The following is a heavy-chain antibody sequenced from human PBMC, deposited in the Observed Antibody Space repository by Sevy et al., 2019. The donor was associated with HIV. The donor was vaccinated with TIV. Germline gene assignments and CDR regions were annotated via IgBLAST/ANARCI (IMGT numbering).Heavy chain of an antibody. Sequence: GGSLRLSCAASGFTFNDYAMHWVRQAPGKGLEWVSSISWNSANIDYAGSVRDRFTISRDNAKNSLYLQMTSLRAEDTALYYCAKDLNSGILRLYPFDYWGQGTLVTVSS. CDR2: ISWNSANI. J-gene: IGHJ4*02. CDR3: AKDLNSGILRLYPFDY. D-gene: IGHD2-8*01. V-gene: IGHV3-9*01. CDR1: GFTFNDYA.